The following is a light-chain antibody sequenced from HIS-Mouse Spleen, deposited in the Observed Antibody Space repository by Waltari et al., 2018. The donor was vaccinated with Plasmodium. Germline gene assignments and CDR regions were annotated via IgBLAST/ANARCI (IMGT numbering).Light chain of an antibody. CDR1: QSVSSN. V-gene: IGKV3-15*01. J-gene: IGKJ3*01. CDR2: GAS. Sequence: EIVMTQSLATLSVSPGERATLSCRASQSVSSNLAWYQQKPGQAPRLLIYGASTRATGIPARCSGRWSRTEFTLTISSLQSEDVAVYCCQQYNNWSFTFGPGTKVDIK. CDR3: QQYNNWSFT.